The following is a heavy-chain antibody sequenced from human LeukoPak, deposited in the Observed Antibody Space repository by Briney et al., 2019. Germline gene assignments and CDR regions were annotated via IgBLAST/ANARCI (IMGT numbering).Heavy chain of an antibody. CDR1: GFYFESYA. D-gene: IGHD3-22*01. CDR3: ARVYGSSNYYYDRYYYYMDV. CDR2: VSGSGAST. Sequence: PGGSLRLSCATSGFYFESYAMSWVRQAPGTGLEWVSGVSGSGASTYYADSVKGRFTISRDSSKNTLYLQLNSLRVEDTAVYYCARVYGSSNYYYDRYYYYMDVWGRGTTVTVSS. J-gene: IGHJ6*03. V-gene: IGHV3-23*01.